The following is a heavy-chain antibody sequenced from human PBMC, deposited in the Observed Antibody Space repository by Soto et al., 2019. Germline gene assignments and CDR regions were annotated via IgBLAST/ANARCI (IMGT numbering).Heavy chain of an antibody. J-gene: IGHJ3*02. CDR1: GGTFSSYA. CDR3: ARKVPYYYDSSGQRDAFDI. V-gene: IGHV1-69*06. Sequence: VASVKVSWKASGGTFSSYAISWVRQAPGQGLEWMGGIIPIFGTANYAQKFQGRVTITADKSTSTAYMELSSLRSEDTAVYYCARKVPYYYDSSGQRDAFDIWGQGTMVTVSS. CDR2: IIPIFGTA. D-gene: IGHD3-22*01.